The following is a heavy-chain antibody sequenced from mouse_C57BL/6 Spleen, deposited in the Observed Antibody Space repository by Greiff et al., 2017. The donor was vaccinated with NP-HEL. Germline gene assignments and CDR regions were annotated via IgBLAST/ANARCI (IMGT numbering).Heavy chain of an antibody. J-gene: IGHJ4*01. CDR2: IDPNSGGT. CDR3: ARWAPDYYGSSYDYAMDY. CDR1: GYTFTSYW. D-gene: IGHD1-1*01. Sequence: VQLQQPGAELVKPGASVKLSCKASGYTFTSYWMHWVKQRPGRGLEWIGRIDPNSGGTKYNEKFKSKATLTVDKPSSTAYMQLSSLTSEDSAVYYCARWAPDYYGSSYDYAMDYWGQGTSVTVSS. V-gene: IGHV1-72*01.